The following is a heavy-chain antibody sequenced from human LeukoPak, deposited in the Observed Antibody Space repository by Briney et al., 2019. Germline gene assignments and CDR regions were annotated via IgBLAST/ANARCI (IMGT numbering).Heavy chain of an antibody. CDR3: ARASYDFWSGYWGNYYYMEV. Sequence: SVKVSCKASGGTFSSYAISWVRQAPGQGLEWMGGIIPIFGTANYAQKFQGRVTITTDESTSTAYMELSSLRSEDTAVYYCARASYDFWSGYWGNYYYMEVWGKGTTVTVSS. CDR2: IIPIFGTA. J-gene: IGHJ6*03. V-gene: IGHV1-69*05. D-gene: IGHD3-3*01. CDR1: GGTFSSYA.